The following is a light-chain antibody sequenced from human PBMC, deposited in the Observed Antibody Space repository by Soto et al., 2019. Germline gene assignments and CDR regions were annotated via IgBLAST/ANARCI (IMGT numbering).Light chain of an antibody. CDR2: QVS. Sequence: QSALTHPASVSGSPGQSITISCTGTSSDVGGYDFVSWYQHHPGKAPRLIIYQVSNRPSGVSNRFSGSKSGNTASLTISGLQPEDEADYYCSSYISMIVRVFGGGTKVTVL. J-gene: IGLJ3*02. CDR1: SSDVGGYDF. CDR3: SSYISMIVRV. V-gene: IGLV2-14*01.